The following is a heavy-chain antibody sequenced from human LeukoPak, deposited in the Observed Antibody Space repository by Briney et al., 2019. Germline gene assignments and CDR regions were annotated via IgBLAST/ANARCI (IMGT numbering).Heavy chain of an antibody. CDR2: IKQDGSEK. V-gene: IGHV3-7*01. CDR1: GFTFSSYW. CDR3: ARPREYSGYDYSFDY. D-gene: IGHD5-12*01. Sequence: QPGGSLRLSCAASGFTFSSYWVRWVPQATGKGLEGVANIKQDGSEKYYVDSVKGRFTISRDNAKNSLYLQMNSLRAEDTAVYYCARPREYSGYDYSFDYWGQGTLVTVSS. J-gene: IGHJ4*02.